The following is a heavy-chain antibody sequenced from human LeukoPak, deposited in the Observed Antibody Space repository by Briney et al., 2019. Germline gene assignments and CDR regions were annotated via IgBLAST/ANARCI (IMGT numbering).Heavy chain of an antibody. Sequence: GGSLRLSCAASGFTFSSYGMHWVRQAPGKGLEWVAVIWYDGSNKYYADSVKGRFTISRDNSKNTLYLQMNSLRAEDTAVYYCAREGVRGVIGYYFDYWGQGTLVTVSS. D-gene: IGHD3-10*01. J-gene: IGHJ4*02. V-gene: IGHV3-33*01. CDR3: AREGVRGVIGYYFDY. CDR2: IWYDGSNK. CDR1: GFTFSSYG.